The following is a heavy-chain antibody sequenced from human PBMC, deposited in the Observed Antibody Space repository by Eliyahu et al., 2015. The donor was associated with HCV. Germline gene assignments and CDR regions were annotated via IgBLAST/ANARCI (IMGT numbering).Heavy chain of an antibody. CDR3: VRDGVTTATSRYMDV. D-gene: IGHD3-3*01. CDR2: IWFDGKSK. V-gene: IGHV3-33*01. Sequence: QVHLVESGGGVVQPGRSLRLSCVTSGFKFHNFVMQWVRQGPGKGLEWVAGIWFDGKSKYYSESVEGRFSVSRDNSRSTVFLQMNSLRVDDTAIYYCVRDGVTTATSRYMDVWGKGTTVTVS. J-gene: IGHJ6*03. CDR1: GFKFHNFV.